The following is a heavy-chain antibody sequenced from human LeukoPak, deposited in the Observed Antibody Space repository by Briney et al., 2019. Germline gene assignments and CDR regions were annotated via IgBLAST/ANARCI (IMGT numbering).Heavy chain of an antibody. Sequence: SQTLSLTCTVSGGSISSGSYYWTWNRQPAGKGLEWIGRIYTSGSTNYNPSLKSRVTISVDTSKNQFSLRLSSVTAADTAVYYCARDHSTPNAGYMDVWGKGTTVTVSS. J-gene: IGHJ6*03. V-gene: IGHV4-61*02. D-gene: IGHD2-8*01. CDR3: ARDHSTPNAGYMDV. CDR2: IYTSGST. CDR1: GGSISSGSYY.